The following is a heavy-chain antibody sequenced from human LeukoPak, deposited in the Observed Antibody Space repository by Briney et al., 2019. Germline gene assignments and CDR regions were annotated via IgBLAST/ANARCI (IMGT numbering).Heavy chain of an antibody. J-gene: IGHJ4*02. V-gene: IGHV3-21*01. CDR1: GFTFSSYS. CDR3: ARAPRGSYPFDY. Sequence: GGSLRFSCAASGFTFSSYSMNWVRQAPGKGLEWVSSISSSSSYIYYADSVKGRFTISRDNAKNSLYLQMNSLRAEDTAVYYCARAPRGSYPFDYWGQGTLVTVSS. CDR2: ISSSSSYI. D-gene: IGHD1-26*01.